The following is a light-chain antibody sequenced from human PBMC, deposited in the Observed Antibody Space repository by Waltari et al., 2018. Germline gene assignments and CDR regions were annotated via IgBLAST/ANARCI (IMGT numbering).Light chain of an antibody. CDR2: AAS. V-gene: IGKV1-12*01. Sequence: DIQMTKSPSSVSASVGDRVSIACRASQRIGSWLAWYQQKPGKAPRLLIYAASSLQRGVPSRFSGSGSGADFTLTITSLQPEDVATYYCQQANDFPPTFGGGTKVEIK. J-gene: IGKJ4*01. CDR3: QQANDFPPT. CDR1: QRIGSW.